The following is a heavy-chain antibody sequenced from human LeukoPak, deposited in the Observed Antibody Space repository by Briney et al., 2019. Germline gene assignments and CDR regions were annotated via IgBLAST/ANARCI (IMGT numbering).Heavy chain of an antibody. CDR1: GGSFSGYY. CDR3: ARLPGIAAAGRN. J-gene: IGHJ4*02. Sequence: SETLSLTCAVYGGSFSGYYWSWIRQPPGKGREWIGEINHSGSTNYNPSLKSRVTISVDTSKNQFSLKLSSVTAADTAVYYCARLPGIAAAGRNWGQGPLVPVSS. V-gene: IGHV4-34*01. CDR2: INHSGST. D-gene: IGHD6-13*01.